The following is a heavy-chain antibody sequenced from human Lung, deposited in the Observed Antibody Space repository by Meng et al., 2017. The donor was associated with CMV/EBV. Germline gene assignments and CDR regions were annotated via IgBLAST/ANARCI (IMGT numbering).Heavy chain of an antibody. J-gene: IGHJ4*02. V-gene: IGHV3-7*01. CDR2: INQHGTTK. Sequence: SXEASGFHFSGYWLSWVRQAPGKGLEWVANINQHGTTKYYADSLKGRFTISRDNTKNSLFLQIKSLRAEDTALYYCARELSSADYYFDYWGQGAPVNVSS. D-gene: IGHD2-2*01. CDR1: GFHFSGYW. CDR3: ARELSSADYYFDY.